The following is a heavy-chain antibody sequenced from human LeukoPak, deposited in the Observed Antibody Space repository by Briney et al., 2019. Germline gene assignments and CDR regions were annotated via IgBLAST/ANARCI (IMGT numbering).Heavy chain of an antibody. J-gene: IGHJ4*02. CDR3: ARGGPRYGHPFDY. V-gene: IGHV4-31*03. D-gene: IGHD5-18*01. Sequence: KASETLSLTCTVSGGSISSGGYYWSWIRQHPGKGLEWIGYIYYSGSTYYNPSLKSRVTIPVDTSKNQFSLKLSSVTAADTAVYYCARGGPRYGHPFDYWGQGTLVTVSS. CDR1: GGSISSGGYY. CDR2: IYYSGST.